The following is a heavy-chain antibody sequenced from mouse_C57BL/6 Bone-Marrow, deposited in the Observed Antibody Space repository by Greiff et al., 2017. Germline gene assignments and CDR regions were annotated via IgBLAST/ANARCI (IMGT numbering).Heavy chain of an antibody. CDR2: IWSGGSP. V-gene: IGHV2-2*01. CDR3: ARNSRNYFDY. Sequence: VPLQQSGPGLVQPSPSLSITCTVSGFSLTSYGVHWVRQSPGKGLEWLGVIWSGGSPDYNAAFIARLSISQDNSKSQVFVKMNSLQADDTAIYYCARNSRNYFDYWGQGTTLTVSS. J-gene: IGHJ2*01. D-gene: IGHD1-1*01. CDR1: GFSLTSYG.